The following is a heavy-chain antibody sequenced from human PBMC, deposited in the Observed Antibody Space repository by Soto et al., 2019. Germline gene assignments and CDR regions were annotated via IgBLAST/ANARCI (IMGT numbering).Heavy chain of an antibody. Sequence: EVQLLESGGGLVQPGGSLRLSCEPSGFSFSNYALSWVRQSPGKGLEWVSTFSAGGRAYYADSVKGRFTIAKDTSKNTLHLQASSLRAEDTAVYYCAKESLPEHYGDTLFDYWGQGTRVTVSS. D-gene: IGHD4-17*01. J-gene: IGHJ4*02. CDR3: AKESLPEHYGDTLFDY. V-gene: IGHV3-23*01. CDR2: FSAGGRA. CDR1: GFSFSNYA.